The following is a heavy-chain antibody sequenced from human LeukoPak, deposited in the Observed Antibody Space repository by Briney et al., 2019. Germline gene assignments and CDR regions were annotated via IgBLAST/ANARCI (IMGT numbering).Heavy chain of an antibody. CDR2: IYYSGST. J-gene: IGHJ4*02. Sequence: SETLSLTCTVSGGSISSYYWSWIRQPPGKGLEWIGYIYYSGSTNYNPSLKSRVTISVDTSKNQFSLKLGSVTAADTAVYYCAREYTLYRSGWFLDYWGQGTVVTVSS. CDR3: AREYTLYRSGWFLDY. D-gene: IGHD6-19*01. CDR1: GGSISSYY. V-gene: IGHV4-59*01.